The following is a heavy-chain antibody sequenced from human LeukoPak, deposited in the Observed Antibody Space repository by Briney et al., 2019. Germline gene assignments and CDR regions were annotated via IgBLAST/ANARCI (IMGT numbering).Heavy chain of an antibody. CDR2: ISGSGANT. Sequence: GGSLRLSCAASGFTFSSYAMSWVRQAPGKGLEWVSTISGSGANTYYADSVKGRFTISRDNSKNTLFLQMNSLRAEDTAVYYCARRRDGYNGAFDIWGQGTMVTVSS. J-gene: IGHJ3*02. D-gene: IGHD5-24*01. V-gene: IGHV3-23*01. CDR1: GFTFSSYA. CDR3: ARRRDGYNGAFDI.